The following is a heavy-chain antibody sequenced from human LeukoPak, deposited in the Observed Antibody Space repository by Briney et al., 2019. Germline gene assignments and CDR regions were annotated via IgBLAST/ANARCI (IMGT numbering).Heavy chain of an antibody. D-gene: IGHD2-15*01. CDR2: ISGSGGST. J-gene: IGHJ4*02. Sequence: PGGSLRLSCAASGFTFSSYAMSWVRQAPGKGLEWVSAISGSGGSTYYADSVKGRFTISRDNSKNTLYLQMNSLRAEDTAVYYCAKTLSAATKGYYFDYWGQGTLVAVSS. CDR1: GFTFSSYA. CDR3: AKTLSAATKGYYFDY. V-gene: IGHV3-23*01.